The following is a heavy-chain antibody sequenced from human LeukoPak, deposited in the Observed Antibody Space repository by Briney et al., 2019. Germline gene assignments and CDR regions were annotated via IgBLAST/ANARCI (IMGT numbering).Heavy chain of an antibody. CDR3: ARERYWRGSYAYYYYYYMDV. CDR1: GDSIGNSYYH. J-gene: IGHJ6*03. V-gene: IGHV4-39*02. D-gene: IGHD1-26*01. Sequence: SETLSLTCTVSGDSIGNSYYHWAWIRQPPGKGLEWIGSIYYSGSTYYNPSLKSRVAISVDTSTNQFSLKLSSVTAADTAVYYCARERYWRGSYAYYYYYYMDVWGKGTTVTISS. CDR2: IYYSGST.